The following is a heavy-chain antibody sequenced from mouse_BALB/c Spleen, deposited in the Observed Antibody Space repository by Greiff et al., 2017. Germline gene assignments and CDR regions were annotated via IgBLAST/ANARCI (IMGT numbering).Heavy chain of an antibody. J-gene: IGHJ3*01. Sequence: VQLQQSGPELVKPGASVRISCKASGYTFTSYYIHWVKQRPGQGLEWIGWIYPGNVNTKYNEKFKGKATLTADKSSSTAYMQLSSLTSEDSAVYFCARDTTVRGAWFAYWGQGTLGTVSA. D-gene: IGHD1-1*01. V-gene: IGHV1S56*01. CDR3: ARDTTVRGAWFAY. CDR1: GYTFTSYY. CDR2: IYPGNVNT.